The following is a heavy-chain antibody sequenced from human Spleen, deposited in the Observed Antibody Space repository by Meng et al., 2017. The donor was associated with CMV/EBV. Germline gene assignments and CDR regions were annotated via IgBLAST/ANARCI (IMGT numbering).Heavy chain of an antibody. J-gene: IGHJ4*02. Sequence: ASVKVSCKASGYTFTSYGISWVRQAPGQGLEWMGWISAYNGKTNYAQKFQGRVTMTTETSTSTAYMELRSLRSDDTAVYYCAVLRLTYYFDFWGQGTLVTVSS. V-gene: IGHV1-18*01. D-gene: IGHD2/OR15-2a*01. CDR1: GYTFTSYG. CDR2: ISAYNGKT. CDR3: AVLRLTYYFDF.